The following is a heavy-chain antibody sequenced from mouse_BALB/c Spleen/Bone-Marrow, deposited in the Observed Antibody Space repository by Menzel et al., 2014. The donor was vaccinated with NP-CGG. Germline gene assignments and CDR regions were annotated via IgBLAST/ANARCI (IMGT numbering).Heavy chain of an antibody. D-gene: IGHD3-2*02. CDR2: INSNGGIT. CDR1: GFTFSNYG. CDR3: AKNQEAFDY. V-gene: IGHV5-6-3*01. J-gene: IGHJ2*01. Sequence: EVMLVESGGGLVQPGGSLKLSCAASGFTFSNYGMSWVRQTPDKRLELVATINSNGGITYYPDSVKGQFTISRDNAKNTLYLQMSSLKSEDTAMYYCAKNQEAFDYWGQGTTHTVSS.